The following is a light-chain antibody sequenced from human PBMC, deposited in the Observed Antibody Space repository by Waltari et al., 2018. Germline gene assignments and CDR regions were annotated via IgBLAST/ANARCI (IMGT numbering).Light chain of an antibody. CDR3: QNHERLPAT. CDR2: EAS. Sequence: EIMLTQSPGTLSLSPGERATLSCRASQSIGRYLVWYQQKPGQAPRLLMYEASRRATGIPDRFRGSGSGTDFSLTISRLEPEDFAVYYCQNHERLPATFGQGTKVELK. V-gene: IGKV3-20*01. CDR1: QSIGRY. J-gene: IGKJ1*01.